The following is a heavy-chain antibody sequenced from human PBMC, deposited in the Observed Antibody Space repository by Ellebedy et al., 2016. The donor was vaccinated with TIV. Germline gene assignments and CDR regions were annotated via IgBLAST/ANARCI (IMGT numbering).Heavy chain of an antibody. V-gene: IGHV3-74*01. CDR2: INSDGSRT. Sequence: PGGSLRLSCAASGFPFSDFAIHWVRQAPGKGLVWVSRINSDGSRTNYADSVKGRFTISRDNAKNTLYLQMNSLRAEDTAVYYCARGDRAGTTRLVDYWGQGTLVTVSS. D-gene: IGHD1-7*01. CDR3: ARGDRAGTTRLVDY. J-gene: IGHJ4*02. CDR1: GFPFSDFA.